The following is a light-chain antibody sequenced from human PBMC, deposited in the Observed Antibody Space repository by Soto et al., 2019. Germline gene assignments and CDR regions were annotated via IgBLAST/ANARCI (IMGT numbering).Light chain of an antibody. J-gene: IGKJ2*01. V-gene: IGKV3-20*01. Sequence: EIVLTQSPGTLSLSPGERATLSCRASQSVRSSYLAWYQQKPGQAPRLLIYGASSRATGIPDRFSGSGYGTDFTLTISRLEPEDFAVYYCHQYGSLYTFGQGTKLEIK. CDR3: HQYGSLYT. CDR1: QSVRSSY. CDR2: GAS.